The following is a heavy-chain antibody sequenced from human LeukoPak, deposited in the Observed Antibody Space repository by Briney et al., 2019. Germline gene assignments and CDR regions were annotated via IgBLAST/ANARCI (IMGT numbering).Heavy chain of an antibody. Sequence: PGGSLRLSCAASGFTFSNYAMHWVRQAPGKGLEWVAVISFDGSNKYYADSVKGRFTISRDNSKNTLYLQMNSLRAEDTAVYYCARAVGSSSWYGNDWFDPWGQGTLVTASS. CDR1: GFTFSNYA. J-gene: IGHJ5*02. CDR3: ARAVGSSSWYGNDWFDP. CDR2: ISFDGSNK. D-gene: IGHD6-13*01. V-gene: IGHV3-30-3*01.